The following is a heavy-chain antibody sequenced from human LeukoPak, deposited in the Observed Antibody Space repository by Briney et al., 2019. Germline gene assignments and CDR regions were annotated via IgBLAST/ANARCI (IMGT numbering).Heavy chain of an antibody. J-gene: IGHJ6*04. CDR2: ISSSGSTI. Sequence: GGSLRLSCAASGFTFSSYEMNWVRQAPGKGPEWVSYISSSGSTIYYADSVKGRFTISRDNAKNSLYLQMNSLRAEDTAVYYCARGIVATDAWVYYYGMDVWGKGTTVTVSS. CDR1: GFTFSSYE. D-gene: IGHD5-12*01. V-gene: IGHV3-48*03. CDR3: ARGIVATDAWVYYYGMDV.